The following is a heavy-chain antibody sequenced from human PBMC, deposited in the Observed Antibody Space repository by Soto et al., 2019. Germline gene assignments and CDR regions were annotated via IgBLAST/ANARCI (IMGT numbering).Heavy chain of an antibody. CDR2: IDGSGGIT. V-gene: IGHV3-23*01. J-gene: IGHJ5*02. CDR3: VKNSGWFNT. CDR1: GFTFGTTD. Sequence: QLLQSGGGLVQPGGSLTLSCAASGFTFGTTDMSWVRQAPGEGLEWVSTIDGSGGITYYADSVKGRFTISRDNSRNTVYLQRNSLRGEDTALYYCVKNSGWFNTWGQGALVTVSS. D-gene: IGHD3-10*01.